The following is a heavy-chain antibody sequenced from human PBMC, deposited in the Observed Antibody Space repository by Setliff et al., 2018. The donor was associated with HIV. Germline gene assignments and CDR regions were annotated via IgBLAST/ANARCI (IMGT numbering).Heavy chain of an antibody. CDR1: YGSVSRSSYY. Sequence: PSETLSLTCAVSYGSVSRSSYYWGWIRQPPGKGLEWLGTIDYSGSTDYNPSLKRRVTISVDTSKNQFSLKLSSVTAADTAVYYRARRGGSGSYWDDYYYYYMDVWGKGTTVTVSS. CDR2: IDYSGST. CDR3: ARRGGSGSYWDDYYYYYMDV. V-gene: IGHV4-39*07. D-gene: IGHD3-10*01. J-gene: IGHJ6*03.